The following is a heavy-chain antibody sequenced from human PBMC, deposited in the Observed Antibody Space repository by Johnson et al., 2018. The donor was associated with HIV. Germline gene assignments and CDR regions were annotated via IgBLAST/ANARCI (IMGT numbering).Heavy chain of an antibody. CDR2: ISWNGGSTI. D-gene: IGHD4-17*01. CDR3: AREGDYGSSLGAFDI. J-gene: IGHJ3*02. CDR1: GFTFHNYA. Sequence: VQLVESGGGVVRPGGSLRLSCAASGFTFHNYALTWVRQAPGKGLEWVCGISWNGGSTIYYADSVKGRFTISRDNAKNSLYLQMNSLRAEDTAVYYCAREGDYGSSLGAFDIWGQGTMVTVSS. V-gene: IGHV3-20*04.